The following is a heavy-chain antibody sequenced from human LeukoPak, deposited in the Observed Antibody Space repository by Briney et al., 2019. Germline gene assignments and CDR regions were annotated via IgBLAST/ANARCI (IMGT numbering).Heavy chain of an antibody. CDR2: IYYSGST. CDR1: GGSISSSSYY. J-gene: IGHJ4*02. D-gene: IGHD3-9*01. Sequence: SETLSLTCTVSGGSISSSSYYWGWIRQPPGKGLEWIGSIYYSGSTNYNPSLKSRVTISVDTSKNQFSLKLSSVTAADTAVYYCARGHPHVLRYFDWLPSFDYWGQGTLVTVSS. V-gene: IGHV4-39*07. CDR3: ARGHPHVLRYFDWLPSFDY.